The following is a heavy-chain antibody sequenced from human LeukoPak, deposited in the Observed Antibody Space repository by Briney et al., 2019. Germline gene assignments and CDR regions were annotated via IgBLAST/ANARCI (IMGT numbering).Heavy chain of an antibody. CDR1: GGTFSSYA. D-gene: IGHD3-22*01. V-gene: IGHV1-69*04. Sequence: SVKVSCKASGGTFSSYAISWVRQAPGQGLEWMERIIPILGIANYAQKFQGRVTITADKSTSTAYMELSSLRSEDTAVYYCARDSTYYYDSSGYFYPYYFDYWGQGTLVTVSS. CDR2: IIPILGIA. CDR3: ARDSTYYYDSSGYFYPYYFDY. J-gene: IGHJ4*02.